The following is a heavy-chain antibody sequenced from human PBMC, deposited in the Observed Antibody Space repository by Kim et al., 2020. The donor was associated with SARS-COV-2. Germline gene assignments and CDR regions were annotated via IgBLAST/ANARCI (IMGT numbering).Heavy chain of an antibody. J-gene: IGHJ4*02. CDR2: SGDRT. Sequence: SGDRTYYADSVEGRFAISRDNSKNTLYLHINSLRAEDTAVYYCALKWESGYWGQGTRVTVSS. D-gene: IGHD1-26*01. V-gene: IGHV3-23*01. CDR3: ALKWESGY.